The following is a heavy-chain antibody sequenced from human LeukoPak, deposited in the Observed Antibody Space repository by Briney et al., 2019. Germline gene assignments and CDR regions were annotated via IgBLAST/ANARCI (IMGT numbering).Heavy chain of an antibody. CDR2: IYYSGST. CDR1: GDSISSYY. D-gene: IGHD3-22*01. CDR3: ARHDSTGYHYFDY. V-gene: IGHV4-59*08. Sequence: SETLSLTCTVSGDSISSYYWSWIRQPPGKGLEWIGYIYYSGSTNYNPSLKSRVTISVDKSKNQFSLKLSSVTAADTAVYYCARHDSTGYHYFDYWGQGTLVTVSS. J-gene: IGHJ4*02.